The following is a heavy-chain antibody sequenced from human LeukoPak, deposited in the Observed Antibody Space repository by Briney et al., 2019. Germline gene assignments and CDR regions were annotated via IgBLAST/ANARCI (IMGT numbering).Heavy chain of an antibody. J-gene: IGHJ5*02. CDR1: GFTFSSYG. Sequence: PGGSLRLSCAASGFTFSSYGMHWVRQAPGKGLEWVSVIYSGGSTYYADSVKGRFTISRDNSKNTLYLQMNSLRAEDTAVYYCARALYPAPTAMRDNWFDPWGQGTLVTVSS. CDR2: IYSGGST. V-gene: IGHV3-NL1*01. D-gene: IGHD1-1*01. CDR3: ARALYPAPTAMRDNWFDP.